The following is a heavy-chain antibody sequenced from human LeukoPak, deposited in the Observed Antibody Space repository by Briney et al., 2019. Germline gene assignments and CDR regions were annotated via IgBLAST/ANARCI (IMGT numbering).Heavy chain of an antibody. Sequence: GGSLRLSCAASGFTFSDYYMNWIRQAPGKGLEWVSYISSSGTTMYYADSVKGRFTIARDNAKNSLYLQMNSLRAEDTAVYYCARDQGYCTNGVCSYYYYMDVWGKGTTVTVSS. D-gene: IGHD2-8*01. CDR3: ARDQGYCTNGVCSYYYYMDV. CDR2: ISSSGTTM. CDR1: GFTFSDYY. J-gene: IGHJ6*03. V-gene: IGHV3-11*04.